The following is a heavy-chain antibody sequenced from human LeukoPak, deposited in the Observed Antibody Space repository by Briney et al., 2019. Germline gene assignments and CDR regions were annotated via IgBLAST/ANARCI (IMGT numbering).Heavy chain of an antibody. V-gene: IGHV3-33*01. CDR2: IWYDGSNK. J-gene: IGHJ4*02. D-gene: IGHD4-17*01. CDR1: GFTFSSYG. Sequence: GGSLRLSCAASGFTFSSYGMHWVRQAPGKGLEWVAVIWYDGSNKYYADSVKGRFTISRDNSKNTLYLQMNSLRAEDTAVYYCARGGDYGDYERYLPLGAHWGQGTLVTVSS. CDR3: ARGGDYGDYERYLPLGAH.